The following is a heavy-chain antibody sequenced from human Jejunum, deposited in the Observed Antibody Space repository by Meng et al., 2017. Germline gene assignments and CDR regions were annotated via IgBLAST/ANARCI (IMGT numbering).Heavy chain of an antibody. D-gene: IGHD3-22*01. CDR3: AREYFYDRSGCDY. CDR2: ISGGGVT. J-gene: IGHJ4*02. CDR1: GFSFGSYY. Sequence: GELGRAGGAWVQPWGSLVLSCIASGFSFGSYYIDGFRQAPGKKPEWVAAISGGGVTYYADAVKGRFTISRDNSENTVYLQMHSLRADETAVYYCAREYFYDRSGCDYWGQGTLVTVSS. V-gene: IGHV3-23*04.